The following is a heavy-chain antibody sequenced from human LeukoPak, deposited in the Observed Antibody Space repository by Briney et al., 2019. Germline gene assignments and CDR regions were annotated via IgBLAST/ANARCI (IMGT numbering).Heavy chain of an antibody. J-gene: IGHJ4*02. CDR3: TRDHAPYY. CDR1: GFTFGDYA. CDR2: IASETYGGTA. V-gene: IGHV3-49*03. Sequence: GGSLRLSCTASGFTFGDYAMTWIRQAPGKGLEWVGFIASETYGGTAEYAASVKGRFTISRDDSKGIAYLQMNSLKTEDTAVYYCTRDHAPYYWGQGTLVSVSS.